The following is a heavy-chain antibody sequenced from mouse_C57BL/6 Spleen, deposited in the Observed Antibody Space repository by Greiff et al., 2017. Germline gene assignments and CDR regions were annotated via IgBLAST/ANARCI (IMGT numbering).Heavy chain of an antibody. CDR1: GYTFTSYW. Sequence: VQLQQPGAELVKPGASVKLSCKASGYTFTSYWMNWVKQRPGQGLEWIGMIHPNSGSTNYNEKFKSKATLTVDKSSSTAYMQLSSLTSEDSAVXYFARVGLRHYFDYWGQGTTLTVSS. V-gene: IGHV1-64*01. CDR2: IHPNSGST. J-gene: IGHJ2*01. D-gene: IGHD2-4*01. CDR3: ARVGLRHYFDY.